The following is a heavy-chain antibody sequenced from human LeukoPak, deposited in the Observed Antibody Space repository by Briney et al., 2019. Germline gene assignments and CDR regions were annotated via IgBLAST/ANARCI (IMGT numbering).Heavy chain of an antibody. CDR2: INFNGETT. CDR3: ARRATVTYHGMDV. J-gene: IGHJ6*02. CDR1: GFTVSNNY. D-gene: IGHD4-17*01. V-gene: IGHV3-11*04. Sequence: PGGSLRLSCAASGFTVSNNYMSWVRQAPGKGLEWVSYINFNGETTYYADSVKGRFTISRDNPKSSLYLQMNSLRAEDTAVYYCARRATVTYHGMDVWGQGTTVTVSS.